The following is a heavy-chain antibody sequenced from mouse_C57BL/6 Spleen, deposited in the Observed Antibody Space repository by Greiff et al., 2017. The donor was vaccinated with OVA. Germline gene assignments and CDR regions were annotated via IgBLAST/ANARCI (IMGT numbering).Heavy chain of an antibody. Sequence: VQLQQSGAELVMPGASVKLSCKASGYTFTSYWMHWVKQRPGQGLEWIGEIDPSDSYTNYNQKFKGKSTLTVDKSSSTAYMQLSSLTSEDSAVYYCARGDYGRFAYWGQGTLVTVSA. D-gene: IGHD1-1*02. CDR2: IDPSDSYT. CDR3: ARGDYGRFAY. V-gene: IGHV1-69*01. J-gene: IGHJ3*01. CDR1: GYTFTSYW.